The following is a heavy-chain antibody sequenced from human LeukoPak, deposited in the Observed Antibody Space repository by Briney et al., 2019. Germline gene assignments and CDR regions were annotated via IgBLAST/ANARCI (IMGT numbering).Heavy chain of an antibody. J-gene: IGHJ4*02. CDR3: AKLGGIAAAPTQNLFDY. V-gene: IGHV3-30*18. CDR2: ISYDGSNK. Sequence: GGSLRLSCAASGFTFSSYGMHWVRPAPGKGLEWVAVISYDGSNKYYADSVKGRFTISRDNSKNTLYLQMNSLRAEDTAVYYCAKLGGIAAAPTQNLFDYWGQGTLVTVSS. CDR1: GFTFSSYG. D-gene: IGHD6-13*01.